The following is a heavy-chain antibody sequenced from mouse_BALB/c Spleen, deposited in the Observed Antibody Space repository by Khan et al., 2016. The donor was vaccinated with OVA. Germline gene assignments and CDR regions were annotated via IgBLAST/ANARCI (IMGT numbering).Heavy chain of an antibody. CDR3: RRDGDYARWFCDV. V-gene: IGHV5-6-4*01. CDR1: GFTFSSYT. J-gene: IGHJ1*01. CDR2: ISRGSTYT. D-gene: IGHD2-13*01. Sequence: EVELVESGGGLVKPGGSLKLSCAASGFTFSSYTMSWVRQTPEKRLEWVATISRGSTYTYFPDSVKGRFPISRDNAKNTLYLQMSSLTSEDTALYYCRRDGDYARWFCDVWGAGTTVTVSS.